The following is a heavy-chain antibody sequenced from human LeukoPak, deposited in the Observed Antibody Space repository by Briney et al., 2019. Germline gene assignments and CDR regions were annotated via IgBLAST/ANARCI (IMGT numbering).Heavy chain of an antibody. Sequence: GGSLRLSCVVSGLPIADFAMHWVRQAPGKGLEWVSLISGDGVSTFYADSVKGRFSISRDNSKNSLSLELNSLRTEDTAMYYCARESRKFDYWGQGNLGAVSS. J-gene: IGHJ4*02. CDR2: ISGDGVST. CDR1: GLPIADFA. CDR3: ARESRKFDY. V-gene: IGHV3-43*02.